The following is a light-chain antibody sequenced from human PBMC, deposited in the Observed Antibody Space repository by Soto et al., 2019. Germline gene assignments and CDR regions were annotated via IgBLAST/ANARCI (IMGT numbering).Light chain of an antibody. J-gene: IGKJ3*01. CDR2: AAS. Sequence: AIQMTQSPSSLSASVGDRVTITCRASRNIGNNLGWFQQVPGKAPKLLISAASNLHTGVPSRFGGSGSGTDFTLTISNMQPEVFGTYYCQQDSDYPFTFGPGTKVAIK. CDR1: RNIGNN. V-gene: IGKV1-6*01. CDR3: QQDSDYPFT.